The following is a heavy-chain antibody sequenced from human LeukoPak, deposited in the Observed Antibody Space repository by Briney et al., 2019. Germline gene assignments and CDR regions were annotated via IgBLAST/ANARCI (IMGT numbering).Heavy chain of an antibody. V-gene: IGHV1-2*06. CDR2: INPNSGGT. CDR1: GYTFTGCY. CDR3: ARSLGSGSYNYFDY. J-gene: IGHJ4*02. D-gene: IGHD1-26*01. Sequence: ASVKVSCKASGYTFTGCYMHWVRQAPGQGLEWMGRINPNSGGTNYAQKFRGRVTMTRDTSISTAYMELSSLRSEDTAVYYCARSLGSGSYNYFDYWGQGTLVTVSS.